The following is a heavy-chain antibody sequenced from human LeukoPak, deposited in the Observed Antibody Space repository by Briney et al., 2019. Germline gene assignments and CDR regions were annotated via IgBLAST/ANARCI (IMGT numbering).Heavy chain of an antibody. D-gene: IGHD6-13*01. Sequence: GRSLRLSCAASGVTFSSYPMHWVRQAPGKGLEWVAVISYDGSNKYYADPVTGRFTISRDNSKNTLYLQMNSLRAEDRAVYYCARASQGIAVAGLFDCWGQGTIVAVCS. J-gene: IGHJ4*02. CDR1: GVTFSSYP. CDR3: ARASQGIAVAGLFDC. V-gene: IGHV3-30-3*01. CDR2: ISYDGSNK.